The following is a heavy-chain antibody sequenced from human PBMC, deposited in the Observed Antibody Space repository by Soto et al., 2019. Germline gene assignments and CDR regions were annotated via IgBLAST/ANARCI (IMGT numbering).Heavy chain of an antibody. J-gene: IGHJ5*02. D-gene: IGHD3-22*01. Sequence: SETLSLTCAVSGGSISSTRWWSWVRLSPGKGLEWIGEIYHLGRTNYNPSLKSRVTLSIDKSNNQFSLTLTSVTAADTAVYFCARTGKFYYYDTTGLPFDPWGPGILVTVSS. CDR1: GGSISSTRW. CDR2: IYHLGRT. CDR3: ARTGKFYYYDTTGLPFDP. V-gene: IGHV4-4*02.